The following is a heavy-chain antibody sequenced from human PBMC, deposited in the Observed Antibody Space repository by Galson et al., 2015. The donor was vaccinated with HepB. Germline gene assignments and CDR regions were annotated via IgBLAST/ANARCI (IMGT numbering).Heavy chain of an antibody. D-gene: IGHD6-19*01. CDR1: GFTFSSYS. CDR2: ISSSSSYI. CDR3: ARALHSSGGRAGY. V-gene: IGHV3-21*01. Sequence: SLRLSCAASGFTFSSYSMNWVRQAPGKGLEWVSSISSSSSYIYYADSVKGRFTISRDNAKNSLYLQMNSLRAEDTAVYYCARALHSSGGRAGYWGQGTLVTVSS. J-gene: IGHJ4*02.